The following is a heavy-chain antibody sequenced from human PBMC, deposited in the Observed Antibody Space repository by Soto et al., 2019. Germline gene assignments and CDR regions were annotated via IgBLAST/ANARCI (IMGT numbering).Heavy chain of an antibody. V-gene: IGHV4-30-4*01. CDR1: GESISSPHYY. J-gene: IGHJ4*02. CDR3: ARDPKQNYDRSPWNGCFDS. CDR2: IYYTGNN. D-gene: IGHD3-22*01. Sequence: SETLSLTCTVSGESISSPHYYWTWSRQPPGKGLERSGYIYYTGNNFYNPALKSRVAMSVDPSTNQFSLMLASVTDADTAVYFCARDPKQNYDRSPWNGCFDSWGQGTLVTFSS.